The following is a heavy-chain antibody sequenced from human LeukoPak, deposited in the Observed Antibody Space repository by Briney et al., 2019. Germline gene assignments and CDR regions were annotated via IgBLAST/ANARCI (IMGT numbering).Heavy chain of an antibody. D-gene: IGHD3-22*01. CDR3: AREAYSSGKHEGFDY. CDR2: ISSNGGST. V-gene: IGHV3-64*01. J-gene: IGHJ4*02. CDR1: GFTFSSYA. Sequence: GGSLRLSCAASGFTFSSYAMHWVRQAPGKGLEYVSAISSNGGSTYYANSVKGRFTISRDNSKNTLYLQMGSLRAEDMAVYYCAREAYSSGKHEGFDYWGQGTLVTVAS.